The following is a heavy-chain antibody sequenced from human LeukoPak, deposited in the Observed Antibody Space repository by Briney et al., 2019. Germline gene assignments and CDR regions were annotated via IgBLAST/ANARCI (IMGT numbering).Heavy chain of an antibody. CDR3: ARDGGSYLQPADY. CDR2: ITGSGDST. Sequence: GGSLRLSCAASGFTFTNYAMSRVRQAPGKGLEWVSSITGSGDSTYYADSVKGRFTISRDNSKNTLYLQMNSLRAEDTAVFHCARDGGSYLQPADYWGQGTLVTVSS. CDR1: GFTFTNYA. D-gene: IGHD1-26*01. J-gene: IGHJ4*02. V-gene: IGHV3-23*01.